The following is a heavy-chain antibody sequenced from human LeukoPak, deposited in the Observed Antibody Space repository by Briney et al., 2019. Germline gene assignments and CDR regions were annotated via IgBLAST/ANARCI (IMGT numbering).Heavy chain of an antibody. Sequence: ASETLSLTCAVYGGSFSGYYWSWIRQPPGKGLEWIGEINHSGSTNYNPSLKSRVTISVDTSKNQFSLKLSSVTAADTAVYYCARKWRATYYYDSSGYYSYFDYWGQGTLVTVSS. V-gene: IGHV4-34*01. D-gene: IGHD3-22*01. CDR1: GGSFSGYY. CDR3: ARKWRATYYYDSSGYYSYFDY. CDR2: INHSGST. J-gene: IGHJ4*02.